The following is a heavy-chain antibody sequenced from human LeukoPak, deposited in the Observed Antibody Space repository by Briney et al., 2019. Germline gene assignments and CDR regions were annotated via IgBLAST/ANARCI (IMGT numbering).Heavy chain of an antibody. J-gene: IGHJ4*02. CDR3: ATSQPYSSGSPFDY. CDR2: ISSSSSYT. D-gene: IGHD6-19*01. V-gene: IGHV3-11*03. Sequence: GGSLRLSCAASGFTFSDYYMSWIRQAPGKGLEWVSYISSSSSYTNYADSVKGRFTISRGNAKNSLYLQMNSLRAEDTAVYYCATSQPYSSGSPFDYWGQGTLVTVSS. CDR1: GFTFSDYY.